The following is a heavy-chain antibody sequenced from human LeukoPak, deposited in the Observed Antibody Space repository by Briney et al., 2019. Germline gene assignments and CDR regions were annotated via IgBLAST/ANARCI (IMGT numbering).Heavy chain of an antibody. CDR1: GGSISSGDYY. CDR2: IYYSGST. V-gene: IGHV4-30-4*01. J-gene: IGHJ4*02. CDR3: ARGPSWRITMVRGVYFDY. Sequence: SETLSLTCTVSGGSISSGDYYWSWIRQPPGKGLEWIGYIYYSGSTYYNPSLKSRVTISVDTSKNQFSLKLSSVTAADTDVYYCARGPSWRITMVRGVYFDYWGQGTLVTVSS. D-gene: IGHD3-10*01.